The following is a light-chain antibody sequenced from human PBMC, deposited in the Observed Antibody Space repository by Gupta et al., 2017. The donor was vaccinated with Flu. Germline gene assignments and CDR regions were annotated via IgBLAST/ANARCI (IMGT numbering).Light chain of an antibody. Sequence: ASVRDRVTITCRAGQDISNWLAWYQQKPGKAPKLLIYKASFLVSGVPSRFSGSGSGTDFTLTSTSLQPDDAATYYCQQFNSYFGPGTTVEIK. CDR3: QQFNSY. CDR1: QDISNW. J-gene: IGKJ3*01. V-gene: IGKV1-5*03. CDR2: KAS.